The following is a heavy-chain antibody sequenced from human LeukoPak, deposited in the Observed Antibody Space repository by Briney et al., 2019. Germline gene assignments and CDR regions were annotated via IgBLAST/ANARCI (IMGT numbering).Heavy chain of an antibody. Sequence: SETLSLTCTVSGGSISSSSYYWGWIRQPPGKGLEWIGSIYYSGSTYYNPSLKSRVTISVDTSKNQFSLKLSSVTAADTAVYYCARRLYCSSTSCYATSFDYWGQGTLVTVSS. CDR3: ARRLYCSSTSCYATSFDY. V-gene: IGHV4-39*01. CDR2: IYYSGST. D-gene: IGHD2-2*01. CDR1: GGSISSSSYY. J-gene: IGHJ4*02.